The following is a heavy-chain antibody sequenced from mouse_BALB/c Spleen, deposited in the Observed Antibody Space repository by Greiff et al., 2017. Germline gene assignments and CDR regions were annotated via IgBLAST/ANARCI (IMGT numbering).Heavy chain of an antibody. CDR3: ARRRATFYYAMDY. CDR2: INPSSGYT. J-gene: IGHJ4*01. Sequence: QVQLQQSAAELARPGASVKMSCKASGYTFTSYTMHWVKQRPGQGLEWIGYINPSSGYTEYNQKFKDKTTLTADKSSSTAYMQLSSLTSEDSAVYYCARRRATFYYAMDYGGQGTSVTVSS. V-gene: IGHV1-4*02. CDR1: GYTFTSYT.